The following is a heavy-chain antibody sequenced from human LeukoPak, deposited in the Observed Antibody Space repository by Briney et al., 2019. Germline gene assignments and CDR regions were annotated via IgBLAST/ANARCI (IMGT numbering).Heavy chain of an antibody. V-gene: IGHV4-34*01. CDR1: GGSFSGYY. CDR2: INHSGST. D-gene: IGHD3-10*01. CDR3: ARVSRITMVRGGFDY. J-gene: IGHJ4*02. Sequence: SETLSLTCAVYGGSFSGYYWSWIRQPPGKGLEWIGEINHSGSTNYNPSLKSRVTISVDTSKTQISLKLSSGTAADTAVYYYARVSRITMVRGGFDYWGQGTLVTVS.